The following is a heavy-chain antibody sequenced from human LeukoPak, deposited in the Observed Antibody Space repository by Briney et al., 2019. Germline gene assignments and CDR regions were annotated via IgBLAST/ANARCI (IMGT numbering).Heavy chain of an antibody. CDR2: ISYDGSNK. Sequence: GGSLRLSCAASGFTFDDYAMHWVRQAPGKGLEWVAVISYDGSNKYYADSVKGRFTISRDNSKNTLYLQMNSLRAEDTAVYYCARDKDSSGYNWFDPWGQGTLVTVSS. D-gene: IGHD6-19*01. J-gene: IGHJ5*02. CDR1: GFTFDDYA. CDR3: ARDKDSSGYNWFDP. V-gene: IGHV3-30-3*01.